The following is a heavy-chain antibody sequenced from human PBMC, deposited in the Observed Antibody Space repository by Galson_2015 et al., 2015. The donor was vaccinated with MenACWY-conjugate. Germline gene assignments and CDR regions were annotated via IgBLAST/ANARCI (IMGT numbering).Heavy chain of an antibody. D-gene: IGHD3-10*01. CDR2: IYYSGST. V-gene: IGHV4-59*08. Sequence: RSLTCTVSGGSISSYYWSWIRQPPGTGLEWIGYIYYSGSTNYNPSLKSRVTISVDTSKNQFSLTLSFVTAADPAVYYCTRKRGVVRGVINDYWGQGSLVTVSS. CDR3: TRKRGVVRGVINDY. CDR1: GGSISSYY. J-gene: IGHJ4*02.